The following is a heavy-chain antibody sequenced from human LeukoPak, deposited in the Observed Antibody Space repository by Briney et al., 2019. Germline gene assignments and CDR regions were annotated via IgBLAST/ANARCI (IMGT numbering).Heavy chain of an antibody. CDR3: AREIVVVPAAYDAFDI. Sequence: ASETLSLTCTVSGGSISSSSYYWGWLRQPPGKGLEWIGSIYYSGSTYYNPSLKSRVTMSVDTSKNQFSLKLSSVTAADTAVYYCAREIVVVPAAYDAFDIWGQGTMVTVSS. D-gene: IGHD2-2*01. J-gene: IGHJ3*02. CDR2: IYYSGST. CDR1: GGSISSSSYY. V-gene: IGHV4-39*07.